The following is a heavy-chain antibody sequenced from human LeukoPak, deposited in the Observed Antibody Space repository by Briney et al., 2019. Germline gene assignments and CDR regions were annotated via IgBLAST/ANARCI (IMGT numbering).Heavy chain of an antibody. J-gene: IGHJ3*02. CDR2: IYTSGST. CDR1: GGPISSYY. D-gene: IGHD2-2*01. V-gene: IGHV4-4*07. CDR3: ARDSPLQLLLQNAFDI. Sequence: PSETLSLTCTVSGGPISSYYWSWIRQPAGKGLEWIGRIYTSGSTTYNPSLKSRVTMSVDTSKNQFSLKLSSVTAADTAVYYCARDSPLQLLLQNAFDIWGQGTMVTVSS.